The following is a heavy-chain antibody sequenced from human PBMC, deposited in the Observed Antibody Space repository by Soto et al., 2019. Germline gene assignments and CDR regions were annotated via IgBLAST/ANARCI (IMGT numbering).Heavy chain of an antibody. CDR3: ARGLYCGSTRCYWFDP. D-gene: IGHD2-2*01. J-gene: IGHJ5*02. CDR1: GFTFISYW. CDR2: IKQDGSEK. Sequence: PGGSLRLSCAASGFTFISYWMNWVRQAPGKGLEWVANIKQDGSEKYYVDSVKGRFTISRDNAKNSLYLQMNSLRAEDTAVYYCARGLYCGSTRCYWFDPWGQGTLVTVSS. V-gene: IGHV3-7*03.